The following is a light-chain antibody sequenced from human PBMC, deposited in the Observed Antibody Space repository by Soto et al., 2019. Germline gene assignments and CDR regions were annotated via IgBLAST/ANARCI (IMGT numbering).Light chain of an antibody. CDR1: TSNILRNY. V-gene: IGLV1-47*01. J-gene: IGLJ1*01. CDR3: ASWDDSLSGYV. Sequence: QSVLTQPPSASGNPGQRLTISCSGSTSNILRNYVYWYRQLPGTAPRLLISMNDQRPSGVPDRFSDSKSGTSASLAISGLRSEDEADYYCASWDDSLSGYVFGTGTKLTVL. CDR2: MND.